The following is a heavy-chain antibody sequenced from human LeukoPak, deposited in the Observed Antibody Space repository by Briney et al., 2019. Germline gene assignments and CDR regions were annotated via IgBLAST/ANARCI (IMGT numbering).Heavy chain of an antibody. V-gene: IGHV1-18*01. Sequence: ASVKVSCKASGYTFSSYGINWVRQAPGQGLEWMGWISAYNGNTNYAQKLQGRVTMTTDTSTSTAYMELRSLRSDDTAVYYCARDRAAYWGGDCYSLAFDVWGQGTMVTVSS. CDR3: ARDRAAYWGGDCYSLAFDV. J-gene: IGHJ3*01. CDR2: ISAYNGNT. CDR1: GYTFSSYG. D-gene: IGHD2-21*02.